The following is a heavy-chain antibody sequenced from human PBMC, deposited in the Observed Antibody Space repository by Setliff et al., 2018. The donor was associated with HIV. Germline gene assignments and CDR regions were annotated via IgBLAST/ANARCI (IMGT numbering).Heavy chain of an antibody. Sequence: SETLSLTCTVSGGSISSSSYYWGWIRQPPGKGLEWIGSIYYSGSTYYNPSLKSRVTISVDTSKNQFSLKLSSVTAADTAVYYCAPEVGCSSSSSPNWGQGTLVTVSS. CDR2: IYYSGST. V-gene: IGHV4-39*01. CDR1: GGSISSSSYY. CDR3: APEVGCSSSSSPN. D-gene: IGHD6-6*01. J-gene: IGHJ4*02.